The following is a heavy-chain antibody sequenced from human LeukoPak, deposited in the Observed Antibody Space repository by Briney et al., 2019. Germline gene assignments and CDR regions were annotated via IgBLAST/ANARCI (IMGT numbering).Heavy chain of an antibody. CDR1: GFTFRTYA. D-gene: IGHD1/OR15-1a*01. Sequence: PGGSLRLSCVGSGFTFRTYAMIWVRQAPGKGLQWVSASSDSGGSTYYADSVKGRFTISRDNAKNSLYLQMNSLRDEDTAVYYCAKPRQYSGNIEAFDIWGQGTMVTVSS. CDR3: AKPRQYSGNIEAFDI. J-gene: IGHJ3*02. V-gene: IGHV3-23*01. CDR2: SSDSGGST.